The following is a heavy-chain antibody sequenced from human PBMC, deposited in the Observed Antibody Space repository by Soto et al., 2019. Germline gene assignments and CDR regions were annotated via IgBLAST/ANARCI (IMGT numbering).Heavy chain of an antibody. D-gene: IGHD2-15*01. CDR2: IIPIFGTA. CDR1: GGTFSSCA. CDR3: ARHRRVVAPHFAQAFDI. J-gene: IGHJ3*02. V-gene: IGHV1-69*01. Sequence: QVQLVQSGAEVKKPGSSVKVSCKASGGTFSSCAISWVRQAPGQGLEWMGGIIPIFGTANYAQKFQGRVTITADESTSTAYRERGSLGSEDTAVYYCARHRRVVAPHFAQAFDIWAKGQWSPSLQ.